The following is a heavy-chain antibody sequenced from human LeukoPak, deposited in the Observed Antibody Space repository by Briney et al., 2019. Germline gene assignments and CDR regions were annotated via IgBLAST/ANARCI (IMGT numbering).Heavy chain of an antibody. CDR3: AREGSGSYGYYYYMDV. Sequence: ASVKVSCKASGYTFSNYGITWVRQAPGQGLEWMGWISANNGNTNYAQKFQGRVTITADESTSTAYMELSSLRSEDTAVYFCAREGSGSYGYYYYMDVWGNGTTVTISS. V-gene: IGHV1-18*04. J-gene: IGHJ6*03. D-gene: IGHD3-10*01. CDR2: ISANNGNT. CDR1: GYTFSNYG.